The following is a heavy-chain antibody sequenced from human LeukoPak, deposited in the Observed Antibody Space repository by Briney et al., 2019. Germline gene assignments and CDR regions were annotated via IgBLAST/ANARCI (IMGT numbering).Heavy chain of an antibody. Sequence: VASVKLSCKASGYTFTGYYMHWVRQAPGQGLDWMGWINPNSGGTNYAQKFQGRVTMTRDTSISTAYMELSRLRSDDTAVYYCARSIAVAGTVADYWGQGTLVTVSS. J-gene: IGHJ4*02. CDR3: ARSIAVAGTVADY. D-gene: IGHD6-19*01. V-gene: IGHV1-2*02. CDR2: INPNSGGT. CDR1: GYTFTGYY.